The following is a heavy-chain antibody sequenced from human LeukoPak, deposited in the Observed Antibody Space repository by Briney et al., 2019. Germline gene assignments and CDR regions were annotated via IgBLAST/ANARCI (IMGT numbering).Heavy chain of an antibody. V-gene: IGHV1-69*05. J-gene: IGHJ6*03. CDR2: IIPIFGTA. CDR3: ARVVTLYYYYYMDV. D-gene: IGHD3-22*01. CDR1: GGTFSSYA. Sequence: VASVNVSCKASGGTFSSYAISWVRQAPGQGLEWMGGIIPIFGTANYAQKFQGRVTITTDESTSTAYMELSSLRSEDTAVYYCARVVTLYYYYYMDVWGKGTTVTVSS.